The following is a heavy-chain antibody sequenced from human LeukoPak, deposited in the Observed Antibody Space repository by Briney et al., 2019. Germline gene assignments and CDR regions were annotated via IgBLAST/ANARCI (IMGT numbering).Heavy chain of an antibody. Sequence: SETLSLTCAVSGGSISSGGYSWSWIRQPPGKGLEWIGYIYHSGSTNYNPSLRSRVTISVDTSKNQFSLKLSSVTAADTAVYYCARGQGGTTQGGLRYYYGMDVWGQGTTVTVSS. CDR1: GGSISSGGYS. D-gene: IGHD1-1*01. CDR3: ARGQGGTTQGGLRYYYGMDV. V-gene: IGHV4-30-2*01. CDR2: IYHSGST. J-gene: IGHJ6*02.